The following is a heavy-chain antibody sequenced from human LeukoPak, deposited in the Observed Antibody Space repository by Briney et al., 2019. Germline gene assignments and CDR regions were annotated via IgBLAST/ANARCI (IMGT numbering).Heavy chain of an antibody. CDR1: GDSVSSNSAA. J-gene: IGHJ6*03. CDR3: ARDLSRSYYYGSGRHYYYYYMDV. V-gene: IGHV6-1*01. Sequence: SQTLSLTCAISGDSVSSNSAAWNWIRQSPSRGXXXXXXXXXXXXXXXXXAVSVKSRITINPDTSKNQFSLQLNSVTPEDTAVYYCARDLSRSYYYGSGRHYYYYYMDVWGKGTTVTVSS. CDR2: XXXXXXXXX. D-gene: IGHD3-10*01.